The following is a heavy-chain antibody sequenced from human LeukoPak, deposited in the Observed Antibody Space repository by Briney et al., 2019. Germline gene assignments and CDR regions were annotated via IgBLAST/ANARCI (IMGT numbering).Heavy chain of an antibody. CDR3: ARDSSSWYEYYFDY. CDR1: GGTFSSFA. V-gene: IGHV1-69*13. Sequence: SVKVSCKASGGTFSSFAISWVRQAPGQGLELMGGSIPIFGTANYAQKFQGRVTITADESTSTAYMELSSLRSEDTAVYYCARDSSSWYEYYFDYWGQGTLVTVSS. CDR2: SIPIFGTA. D-gene: IGHD6-13*01. J-gene: IGHJ4*02.